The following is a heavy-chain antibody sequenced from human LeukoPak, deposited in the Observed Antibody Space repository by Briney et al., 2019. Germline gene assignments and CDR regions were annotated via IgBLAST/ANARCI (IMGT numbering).Heavy chain of an antibody. V-gene: IGHV3-30*03. Sequence: GGSLRLSCAASGFTFSSYCMHWVRQAPGKGLEWVAVISYDGSNKYYADSVKGRFTISRDNSKNTLYLQMNSLRAEDTAVYYCARSGEYYDSSGYLSDYWGQGTLVTVSS. CDR1: GFTFSSYC. J-gene: IGHJ4*02. CDR2: ISYDGSNK. CDR3: ARSGEYYDSSGYLSDY. D-gene: IGHD3-22*01.